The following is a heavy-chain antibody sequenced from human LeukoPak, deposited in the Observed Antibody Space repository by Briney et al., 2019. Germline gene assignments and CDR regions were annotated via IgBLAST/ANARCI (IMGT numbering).Heavy chain of an antibody. D-gene: IGHD4-17*01. Sequence: GGSLRLSCAASGFTFSSYWMGWVSQAPGKGLEWVANIKPDGSEKYCVDSVKGRFTISRDNAKKSLYLQMNSLRAEDTAVYYCARGDFNDYGDYVDAFEIWGQGTMVTVSA. CDR1: GFTFSSYW. CDR2: IKPDGSEK. CDR3: ARGDFNDYGDYVDAFEI. J-gene: IGHJ3*02. V-gene: IGHV3-7*01.